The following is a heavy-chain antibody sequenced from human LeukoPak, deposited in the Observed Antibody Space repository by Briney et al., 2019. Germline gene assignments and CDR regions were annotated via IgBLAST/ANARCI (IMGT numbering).Heavy chain of an antibody. J-gene: IGHJ6*02. Sequence: SETLSLTCAVYGGSFSGYYWSWIRQPPGKGLEWIGEINHSGSTNYNPSLKSRVTISVDTSKNQFSLKLSSVTAADTAVYYCASGKGGCDYVWGSYRYYYYGMDVWGQGTTVTVSS. CDR3: ASGKGGCDYVWGSYRYYYYGMDV. CDR2: INHSGST. D-gene: IGHD3-16*02. CDR1: GGSFSGYY. V-gene: IGHV4-34*01.